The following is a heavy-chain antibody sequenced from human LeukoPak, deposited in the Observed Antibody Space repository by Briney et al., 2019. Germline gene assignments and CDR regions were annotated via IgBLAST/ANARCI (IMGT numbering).Heavy chain of an antibody. D-gene: IGHD6-19*01. CDR2: INTDRTVT. V-gene: IGHV3-74*01. J-gene: IGHJ4*02. CDR1: GFPFSKYL. Sequence: GGSLRLSSAASGFPFSKYLMLWVRQAPGKGLESVSRINTDRTVTTYADSVKGRFTVSRDNADNTMFLQMNSVRDEDTAVYYCATTQWLAPPPDYWGQGTPVTVSS. CDR3: ATTQWLAPPPDY.